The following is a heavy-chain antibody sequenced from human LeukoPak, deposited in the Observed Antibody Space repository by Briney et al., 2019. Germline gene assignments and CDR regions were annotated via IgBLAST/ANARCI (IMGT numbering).Heavy chain of an antibody. Sequence: ASVKVSCKASGYTFTSYYMHWVRQAPGQGLEWMGIINPSGGSTSYAQKFQGRVTMTRDTSTSTVYMELSSLRSEDTAVYYCARDRPYDSSGTGYGYYYGMDVWGQGITVTVSS. CDR3: ARDRPYDSSGTGYGYYYGMDV. CDR1: GYTFTSYY. J-gene: IGHJ6*02. D-gene: IGHD3-22*01. CDR2: INPSGGST. V-gene: IGHV1-46*01.